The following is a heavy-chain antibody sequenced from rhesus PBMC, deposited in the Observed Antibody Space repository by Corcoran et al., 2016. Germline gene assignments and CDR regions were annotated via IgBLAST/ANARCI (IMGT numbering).Heavy chain of an antibody. D-gene: IGHD3-34*01. CDR3: ARDLGPEDNSLDV. V-gene: IGHV4-173*01. CDR2: CSGSSERT. J-gene: IGHJ5-2*02. Sequence: QVRLQESGPGLVKPSETLCLTCAVSGGSISRNYWSWLRQPPGKGLEWIGRCSGSSERTAYNPPLKSRVTISPATSKNQFSLKLSSVSAADTAVYYCARDLGPEDNSLDVWGRGLLVTVSS. CDR1: GGSISRNY.